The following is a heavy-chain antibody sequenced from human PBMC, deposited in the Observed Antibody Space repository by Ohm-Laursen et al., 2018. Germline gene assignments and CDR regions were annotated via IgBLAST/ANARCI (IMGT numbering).Heavy chain of an antibody. V-gene: IGHV1-46*01. Sequence: ASVKVSCKASGYTFTSYYMHWVRQAPGQGLEWMGIINPSGGSTSYAQKFQGRVTMTRDTSTSTVYMELSSLRSEDTAVYYCARDSSYDYYDSSGYSDAFDIWGQGTMVTVSS. D-gene: IGHD3-22*01. CDR2: INPSGGST. J-gene: IGHJ3*02. CDR1: GYTFTSYY. CDR3: ARDSSYDYYDSSGYSDAFDI.